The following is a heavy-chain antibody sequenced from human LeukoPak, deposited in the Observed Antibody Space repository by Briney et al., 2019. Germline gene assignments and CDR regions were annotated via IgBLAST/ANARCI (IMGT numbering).Heavy chain of an antibody. CDR2: MDPNSGNT. J-gene: IGHJ6*03. CDR3: ARGRGVIPYYYMDV. Sequence: ASVKVSCKASGYTFTSYDINWVRQATGQGLEWMGWMDPNSGNTGYAQKFQGRVTITRNTSISTAYMELSSLRSEDTAVYYCARGRGVIPYYYMDVWGKGTTVTVSS. V-gene: IGHV1-8*03. CDR1: GYTFTSYD. D-gene: IGHD3-10*01.